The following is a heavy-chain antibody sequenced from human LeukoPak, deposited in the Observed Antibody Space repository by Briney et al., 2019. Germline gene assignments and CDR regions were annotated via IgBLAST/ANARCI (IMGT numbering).Heavy chain of an antibody. D-gene: IGHD2-2*01. CDR2: ISSSSSYI. V-gene: IGHV3-21*01. CDR3: ARSPVIGYCSSTSCPSWDYYYYYGMDI. CDR1: GFTFSSYS. J-gene: IGHJ6*02. Sequence: GGSLGLSCAASGFTFSSYSMNWVRQAPGKGLEWVSSISSSSSYIYYADSVKGRFTISRDNAKNSLYLQMNSLRAEDTAVYYCARSPVIGYCSSTSCPSWDYYYYYGMDIWGQGTTVTVSS.